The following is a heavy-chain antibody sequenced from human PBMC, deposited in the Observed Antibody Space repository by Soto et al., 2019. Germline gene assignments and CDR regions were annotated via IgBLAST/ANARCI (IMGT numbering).Heavy chain of an antibody. J-gene: IGHJ6*02. CDR1: GYTFSSYD. V-gene: IGHV1-18*01. D-gene: IGHD3-10*01. CDR2: ISTYTGNT. Sequence: QVQLVQSGAEVREPGASVKVSCKASGYTFSSYDITWVRQAPGQGLEWMGWISTYTGNTNYAQKLQGRVTMTTDTSTNTAYMEQRSLRSDDTAVYYCARGGGSGPYGMDVWGQGTTVTVSS. CDR3: ARGGGSGPYGMDV.